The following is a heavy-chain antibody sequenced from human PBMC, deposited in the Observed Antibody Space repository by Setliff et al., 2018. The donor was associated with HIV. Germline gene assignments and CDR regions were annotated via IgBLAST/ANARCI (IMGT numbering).Heavy chain of an antibody. CDR2: IDYSGSA. Sequence: NPSETLSLTCTVSSGSISSGTYYWSWIRQYPGKGLEWIGYIDYSGSAFYNPSLKSRITISRDTSKNQFSLKLSSVTAADTAVYYCAREGWSDHYYYYMDVWDKGTTVTVSS. CDR1: SGSISSGTYY. CDR3: AREGWSDHYYYYMDV. J-gene: IGHJ6*03. D-gene: IGHD2-15*01. V-gene: IGHV4-31*03.